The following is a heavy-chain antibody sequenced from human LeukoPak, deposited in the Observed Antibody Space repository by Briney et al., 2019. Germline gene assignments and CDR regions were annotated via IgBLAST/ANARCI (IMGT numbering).Heavy chain of an antibody. J-gene: IGHJ5*02. CDR2: IYHSGST. CDR1: GGSISSSNW. D-gene: IGHD6-19*01. Sequence: ALETLSLTCAVSGGSISSSNWWSWVRQPPGKGLEWIGEIYHSGSTNYNPSLKSRVTISVDKSKNQFSLKLSSVTAADTAVYYCARDEGGYSSNWFDPWGQGTLVTVSS. V-gene: IGHV4-4*02. CDR3: ARDEGGYSSNWFDP.